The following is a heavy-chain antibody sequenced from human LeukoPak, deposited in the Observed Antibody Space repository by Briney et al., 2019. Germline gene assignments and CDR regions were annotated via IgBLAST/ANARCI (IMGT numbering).Heavy chain of an antibody. Sequence: GGSLRLSCAASGFTFSSYAMHWVRQAPGKGLEWVAVISYDGSNKYYADSVKGRFTISRDNSKNTLYLQMNSLRAEDTAVYYCARDDYGDYVDYWGQGTLVNVSS. V-gene: IGHV3-30-3*01. CDR3: ARDDYGDYVDY. CDR2: ISYDGSNK. D-gene: IGHD4-17*01. CDR1: GFTFSSYA. J-gene: IGHJ4*02.